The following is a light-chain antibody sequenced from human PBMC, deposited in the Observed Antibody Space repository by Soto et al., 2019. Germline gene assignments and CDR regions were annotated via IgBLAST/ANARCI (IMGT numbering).Light chain of an antibody. V-gene: IGKV1-5*03. CDR2: KAS. J-gene: IGKJ1*01. CDR1: QTISSW. CDR3: QHYNSYSEA. Sequence: DIQMTQSPSTLSGSVGDRVTITCLASQTISSWLAWYQQKPGKAPKLLIYKASTLKSGVPSRFSGSGSGTEFILTISSLQPDDFATYYCQHYNSYSEAFGQGTKVDIK.